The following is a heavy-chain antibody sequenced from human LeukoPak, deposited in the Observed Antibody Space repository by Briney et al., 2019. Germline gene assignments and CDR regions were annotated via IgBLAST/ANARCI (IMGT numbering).Heavy chain of an antibody. CDR3: ARVIFGGTYYYGSGRSYYFEY. CDR2: IIPILGIA. Sequence: ASVKVSCKASGGTFSSYAISWVRQAPGQGLEWMGRIIPILGIANYAQKFQGRVTITADKSTSTAYMELSSLRSDDTAVYYCARVIFGGTYYYGSGRSYYFEYWGQGTLVTVSS. V-gene: IGHV1-69*04. CDR1: GGTFSSYA. D-gene: IGHD3-10*01. J-gene: IGHJ4*02.